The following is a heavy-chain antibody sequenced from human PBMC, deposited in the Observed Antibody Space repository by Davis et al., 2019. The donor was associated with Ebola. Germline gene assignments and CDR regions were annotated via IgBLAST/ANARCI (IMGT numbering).Heavy chain of an antibody. CDR3: AKGVADFWSGYYLVSGMDV. CDR2: IKQDGSEK. Sequence: GGSLRLSCAASGFTFSSYWMSWVRQAPGKGLEWVANIKQDGSEKYYVDSVKGRFTISRHNSKNTLYLQMNSLRAEDTAVYYCAKGVADFWSGYYLVSGMDVWGQGTTVTVSS. V-gene: IGHV3-7*01. J-gene: IGHJ6*02. CDR1: GFTFSSYW. D-gene: IGHD3-3*01.